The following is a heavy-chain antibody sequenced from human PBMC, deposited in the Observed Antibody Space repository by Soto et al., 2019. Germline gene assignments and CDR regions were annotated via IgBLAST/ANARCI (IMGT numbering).Heavy chain of an antibody. Sequence: GGSLRLSCVAPGFIFSDYAMHWARQAPGKGLEWVALISPAGTNQYYADSAKGRFTISRDNSKNTLYLQMNSLRPEDTGLYYCARENSRISPRLFQHWGHGTLVTVSS. CDR1: GFIFSDYA. D-gene: IGHD6-6*01. CDR2: ISPAGTNQ. J-gene: IGHJ1*01. V-gene: IGHV3-30-3*01. CDR3: ARENSRISPRLFQH.